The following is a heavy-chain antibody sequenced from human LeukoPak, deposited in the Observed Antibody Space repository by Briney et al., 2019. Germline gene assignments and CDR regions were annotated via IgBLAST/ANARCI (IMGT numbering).Heavy chain of an antibody. CDR2: ISSSSSYI. CDR1: GFTFSSYS. Sequence: PGGSLRLSWAAYGFTFSSYSVNWVRQAPGKGLEWVSSISSSSSYIYYADSVKGRFTISRDNAKNSLHLQMNSLRVEDTAVYYCARDSYYDFWSGSTYHMDVWGKGTTVIVSS. J-gene: IGHJ6*03. V-gene: IGHV3-21*01. CDR3: ARDSYYDFWSGSTYHMDV. D-gene: IGHD3-3*01.